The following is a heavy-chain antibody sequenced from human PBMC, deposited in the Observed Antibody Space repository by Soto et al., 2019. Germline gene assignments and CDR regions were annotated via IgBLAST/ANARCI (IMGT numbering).Heavy chain of an antibody. D-gene: IGHD3-3*01. Sequence: SVKVSCKASGGTFSSYAISWVRQAPGQGLEWMGGIIPIFGTANYAQKFQGRVTITADESTSTAYMELSSLRSEDTAVYYCARSVDFWSGIAFDIWGQGTMVTVSS. CDR3: ARSVDFWSGIAFDI. CDR1: GGTFSSYA. CDR2: IIPIFGTA. V-gene: IGHV1-69*13. J-gene: IGHJ3*02.